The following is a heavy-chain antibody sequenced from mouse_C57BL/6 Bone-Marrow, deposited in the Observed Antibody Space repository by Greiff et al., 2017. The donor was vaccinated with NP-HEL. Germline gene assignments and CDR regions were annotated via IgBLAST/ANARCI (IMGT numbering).Heavy chain of an antibody. CDR3: ARWWLLDY. D-gene: IGHD2-3*01. V-gene: IGHV1-42*01. Sequence: EVQLQQSGPELVKPGASVKISCKASGYSFTGYYMNWVKQSPERSLEWIGEINPSTGGTTYNQKFKAKATLTVDKSSSTAYMQLKSLTSEDSAVYYCARWWLLDYWGQGTTLTVSS. CDR1: GYSFTGYY. J-gene: IGHJ2*01. CDR2: INPSTGGT.